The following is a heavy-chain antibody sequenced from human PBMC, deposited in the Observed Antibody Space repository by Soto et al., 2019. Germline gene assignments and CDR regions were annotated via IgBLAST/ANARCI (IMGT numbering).Heavy chain of an antibody. Sequence: SQTLSLTCAISGDSVSSNSAAWNWIRQSPSRGLDWLGRTYYRSKWSNDYAVSVRGRITINPDTSKNQYSLQLNSVTPEDTAVYFCARGEQYSGRIFDYWGQGTLVTVSS. J-gene: IGHJ4*01. D-gene: IGHD1-26*01. CDR2: TYYRSKWSN. V-gene: IGHV6-1*01. CDR3: ARGEQYSGRIFDY. CDR1: GDSVSSNSAA.